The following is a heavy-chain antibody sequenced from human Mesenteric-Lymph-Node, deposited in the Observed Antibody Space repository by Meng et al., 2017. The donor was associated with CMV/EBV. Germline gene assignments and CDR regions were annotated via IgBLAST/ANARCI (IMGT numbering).Heavy chain of an antibody. Sequence: GESLKISCAASGFTFDDYTMHWVSQAPGKGLEWVSLISWDGGSTYYADSVKGRFTISRDNSKNSLYLQMNSLRTEDTALYYCAKDISDYYYGMDVWGQGTTVTVS. CDR1: GFTFDDYT. CDR3: AKDISDYYYGMDV. CDR2: ISWDGGST. V-gene: IGHV3-43*01. J-gene: IGHJ6*02.